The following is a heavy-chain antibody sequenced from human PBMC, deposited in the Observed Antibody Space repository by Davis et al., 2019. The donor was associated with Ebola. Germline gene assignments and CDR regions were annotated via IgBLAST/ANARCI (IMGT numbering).Heavy chain of an antibody. V-gene: IGHV1-8*02. Sequence: ASVKVSCKASGGTFSNYTFHWVRQATGQGLEWMGWMNPNSGNTGYAQKFQGRVTMTRNTSISTAYMELSSLRSEDTAVYYCARGLQLWSDAFDIWGQGTMVTVSS. CDR1: GGTFSNYT. D-gene: IGHD5-18*01. CDR3: ARGLQLWSDAFDI. CDR2: MNPNSGNT. J-gene: IGHJ3*02.